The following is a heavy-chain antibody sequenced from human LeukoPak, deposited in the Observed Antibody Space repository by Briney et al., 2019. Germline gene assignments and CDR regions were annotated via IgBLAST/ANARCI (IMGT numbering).Heavy chain of an antibody. J-gene: IGHJ4*02. CDR1: GGTFSSYA. Sequence: SVKVSCKASGGTFSSYAISWVRQAPGQGLEWMGGVIPIFGTANYAQKFQGRVTITADESTSTAYMELSSLRSEDTAVYYCARVGPHDYGDYYFDYWGQGTLVTVPS. D-gene: IGHD4-17*01. V-gene: IGHV1-69*13. CDR2: VIPIFGTA. CDR3: ARVGPHDYGDYYFDY.